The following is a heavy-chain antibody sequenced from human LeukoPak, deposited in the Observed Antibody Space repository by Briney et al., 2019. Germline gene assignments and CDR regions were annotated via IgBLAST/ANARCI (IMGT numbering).Heavy chain of an antibody. CDR2: IYSDGTT. V-gene: IGHV3-53*01. J-gene: IGHJ3*02. CDR3: ARDSPYSDYLVGGAFNI. CDR1: GFTVGSNY. D-gene: IGHD4-11*01. Sequence: GGSLRLSCAASGFTVGSNYMSWVRQAPGKGLEWVSVIYSDGTTYYADSVKGRFTISRDNSKNTLYLQMNSLGAEDTAVYYCARDSPYSDYLVGGAFNIWGQGTMVTVSS.